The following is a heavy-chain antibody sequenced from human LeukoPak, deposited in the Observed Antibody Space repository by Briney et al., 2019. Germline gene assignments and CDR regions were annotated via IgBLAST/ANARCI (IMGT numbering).Heavy chain of an antibody. CDR3: ARDSLGPTAAAGKVY. CDR1: GFTFSSYS. V-gene: IGHV3-21*01. Sequence: PGGSLRLSCAASGFTFSSYSMNWVRQAPGKGLEWVSSISSSSSYIYYADSVKGRFTISRDNAKNSLYLQMNSLRAEDTAAYYCARDSLGPTAAAGKVYWGQGTLVTVSS. J-gene: IGHJ4*02. D-gene: IGHD6-13*01. CDR2: ISSSSSYI.